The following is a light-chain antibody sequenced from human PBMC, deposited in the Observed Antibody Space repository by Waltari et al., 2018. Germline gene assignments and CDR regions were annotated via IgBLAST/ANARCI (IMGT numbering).Light chain of an antibody. CDR2: SNN. V-gene: IGLV1-44*01. CDR1: SSNIGSNT. CDR3: AAWDDSLNGVI. J-gene: IGLJ2*01. Sequence: QSVLTQPPSASGTPGQRVSMSCSGSSSNIGSNTVNWYQELPGTAPKLLISSNNQRPAGVPARFSVSKSGTSASLAISGLLSEDEADYYCAAWDDSLNGVIFGGGTKLTVL.